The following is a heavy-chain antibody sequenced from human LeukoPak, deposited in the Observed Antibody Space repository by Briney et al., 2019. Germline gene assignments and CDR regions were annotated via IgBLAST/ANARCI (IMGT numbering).Heavy chain of an antibody. CDR1: GGSFSGYY. Sequence: SETLSLTCAGYGGSFSGYYWSWIRQPPGKGLEWIGEINHSGSTNYNPSLKSRVTISVDTSKNQFSLKLSSVTAADTAVYYCARVISAFDYWGQGTLVTVSS. CDR3: ARVISAFDY. CDR2: INHSGST. J-gene: IGHJ4*02. V-gene: IGHV4-34*01.